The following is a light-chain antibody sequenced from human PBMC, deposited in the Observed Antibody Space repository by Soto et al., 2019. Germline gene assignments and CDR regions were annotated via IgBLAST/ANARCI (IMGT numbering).Light chain of an antibody. CDR2: AAS. CDR1: QSISRN. J-gene: IGKJ5*01. V-gene: IGKV1-39*01. Sequence: DIQMTQSPSSLSASVGDRVTITCRASQSISRNLNWYQHKPGKAPKLLIYAASSLQNGVTSRFSGGGSGTEFTLSISSLQPEDVGTYYCQQSYTTASITFGQGTRLEIK. CDR3: QQSYTTASIT.